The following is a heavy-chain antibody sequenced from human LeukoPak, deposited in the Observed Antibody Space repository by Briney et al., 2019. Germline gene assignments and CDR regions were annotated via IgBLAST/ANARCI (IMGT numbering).Heavy chain of an antibody. V-gene: IGHV3-23*01. CDR1: GFTFSSYA. Sequence: GGSLRLSCAASGFTFSSYAMSWVRQAPGKGLEWVSTISGSGGSTNYADSVKGRFTISRDNYKNTLYLQMNTLRAEDTAVYYCATHPGVAVADPPYFQHWGQGTLVTVSS. D-gene: IGHD6-19*01. J-gene: IGHJ1*01. CDR3: ATHPGVAVADPPYFQH. CDR2: ISGSGGST.